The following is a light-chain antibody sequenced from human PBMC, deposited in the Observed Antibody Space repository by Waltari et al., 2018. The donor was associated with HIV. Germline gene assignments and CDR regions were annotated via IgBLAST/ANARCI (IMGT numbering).Light chain of an antibody. Sequence: EIVLPQSPSSLSLSPGEGTSLPCRASHNLSNNFLAWYQYKAGQAPRLLVYGASNRATGIPDRFSGSGSGTDFLLTINKLEAEDFAIYYCQQYETSSRVTFGGGTRVDIK. CDR3: QQYETSSRVT. CDR1: HNLSNNF. V-gene: IGKV3-20*01. J-gene: IGKJ4*01. CDR2: GAS.